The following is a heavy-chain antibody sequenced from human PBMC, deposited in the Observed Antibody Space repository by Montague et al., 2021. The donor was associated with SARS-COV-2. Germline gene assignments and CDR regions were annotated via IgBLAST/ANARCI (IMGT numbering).Heavy chain of an antibody. CDR3: ARGGRRGIVLVGFDKWYGLDV. J-gene: IGHJ6*02. D-gene: IGHD2-8*02. CDR2: IYYSGST. CDR1: GDSISNYY. Sequence: SETLSLTCTVSGDSISNYYWSWIRQPPGKGLEWIGYIYYSGSTNYNPSLKSRVTISVDTSKNQFSLKLSSVTAADTAVYYCARGGRRGIVLVGFDKWYGLDVWGQGTTVTVSS. V-gene: IGHV4-59*01.